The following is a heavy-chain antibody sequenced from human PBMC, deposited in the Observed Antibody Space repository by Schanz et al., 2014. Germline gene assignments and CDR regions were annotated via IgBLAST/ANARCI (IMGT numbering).Heavy chain of an antibody. CDR2: ISSGRTYI. D-gene: IGHD3-3*01. CDR3: ARGVRIDY. V-gene: IGHV3-21*01. J-gene: IGHJ4*02. CDR1: GFTFSSDS. Sequence: EVQLVESGGGLVKPGGSLRLSCAASGFTFSSDSMNWVRQAPGKGLEWVSSISSGRTYIYYADSVKGRFTISRDNAKNSLYLQMNSLTAEDTAVYYCARGVRIDYWGQGTLVTVSS.